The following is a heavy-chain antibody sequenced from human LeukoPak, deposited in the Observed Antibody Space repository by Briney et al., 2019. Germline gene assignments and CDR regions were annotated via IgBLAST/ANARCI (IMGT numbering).Heavy chain of an antibody. CDR1: GDSISTYY. CDR3: ARGGGYEMPRVFDY. Sequence: SETLSLTCTVSGDSISTYYWSWIRQPPGKGLEWIGYIYYTGSTNYNPSLKSRVTMPVDTPKNQFSLKLRSVTAADTAVYYCARGGGYEMPRVFDYWGQGTLVTVSS. D-gene: IGHD5-12*01. V-gene: IGHV4-59*01. CDR2: IYYTGST. J-gene: IGHJ4*02.